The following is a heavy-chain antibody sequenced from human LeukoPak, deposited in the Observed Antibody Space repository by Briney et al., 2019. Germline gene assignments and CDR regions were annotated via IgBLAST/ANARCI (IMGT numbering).Heavy chain of an antibody. V-gene: IGHV1-46*01. CDR3: ASAAAGIYYYYGMDV. J-gene: IGHJ6*02. CDR1: GYTFTSYY. CDR2: INPSGGST. D-gene: IGHD6-13*01. Sequence: ASVKVSCKASGYTFTSYYMHWVRQAPGQGLEWMGIINPSGGSTSYAQKFQGRVTMTKDTSTSTVYMELSSLRSEDTAVYYCASAAAGIYYYYGMDVWGQGTTVTVSS.